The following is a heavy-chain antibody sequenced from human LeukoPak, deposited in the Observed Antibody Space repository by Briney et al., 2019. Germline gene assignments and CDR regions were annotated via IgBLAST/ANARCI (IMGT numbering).Heavy chain of an antibody. D-gene: IGHD4-23*01. V-gene: IGHV1-8*01. Sequence: ASVKVSCKASGYTFTSYDNYWGRHAPRPGLELVGWMNPNSGNTGYAQKFQGRVTMTRNTSISTAYMELSSLRSEDTAVYYCARGHYGGNTRIFDYWGQGTLVTVSS. CDR1: GYTFTSYD. J-gene: IGHJ4*02. CDR2: MNPNSGNT. CDR3: ARGHYGGNTRIFDY.